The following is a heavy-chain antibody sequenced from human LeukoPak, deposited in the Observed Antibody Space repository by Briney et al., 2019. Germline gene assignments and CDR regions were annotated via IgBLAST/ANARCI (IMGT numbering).Heavy chain of an antibody. CDR2: ISSSSSYI. CDR3: ARSHMATITVPFDY. J-gene: IGHJ4*02. D-gene: IGHD5-24*01. CDR1: GFTFSSYS. V-gene: IGHV3-21*01. Sequence: TGGSLRLSCAASGFTFSSYSMNWVRQAPGKGLGWVSSISSSSSYIYYADSVKGRFTISRDNAKNSLYLQMNSLRAEDTVVYYCARSHMATITVPFDYWGQGTLVTVSS.